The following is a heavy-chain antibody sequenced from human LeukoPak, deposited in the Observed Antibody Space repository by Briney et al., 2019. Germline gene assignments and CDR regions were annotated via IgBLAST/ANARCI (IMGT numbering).Heavy chain of an antibody. Sequence: PGGSLRLSCAASGFTFSSYGMHWVRQAPGKGLEWVAVIWYDGSNEYYTDSVKGRFTISRDNSKNTLYLQMNSLRAEDTAVYYCAKPQNYDFWSGSDFDYWGQGTLVTVSS. CDR3: AKPQNYDFWSGSDFDY. V-gene: IGHV3-33*06. D-gene: IGHD3-3*01. J-gene: IGHJ4*02. CDR2: IWYDGSNE. CDR1: GFTFSSYG.